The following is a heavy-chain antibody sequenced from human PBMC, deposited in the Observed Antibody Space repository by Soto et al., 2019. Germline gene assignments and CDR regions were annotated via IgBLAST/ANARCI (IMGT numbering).Heavy chain of an antibody. Sequence: EVQLLESGGGLVQPGGSLRLSCAASGFTFSSYAMSWVRQAPGKGLEWVSAISGSGGSTYYADSVKGRFTISRDNSKNALYLQMNSLRAEDAAVYYCANGDGVSSSSDDYYYYGMDVWGQGTTVAVSS. D-gene: IGHD6-6*01. V-gene: IGHV3-23*01. CDR2: ISGSGGST. J-gene: IGHJ6*02. CDR3: ANGDGVSSSSDDYYYYGMDV. CDR1: GFTFSSYA.